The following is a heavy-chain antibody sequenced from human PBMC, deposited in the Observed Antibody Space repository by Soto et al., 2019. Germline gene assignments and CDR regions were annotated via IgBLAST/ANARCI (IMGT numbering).Heavy chain of an antibody. Sequence: QAQLVQSGAEAKQPGASVRVSCKASGYTFTDFALHWVRQAPGQGLEWMGWINVGNGNTGYSRKFQGRVTTDRDMSATTAYIEVTSLTSEDTAIYHCAREGAHYAPFDLWGQGTLVTVSS. D-gene: IGHD3-16*01. V-gene: IGHV1-3*01. CDR2: INVGNGNT. CDR3: AREGAHYAPFDL. J-gene: IGHJ4*02. CDR1: GYTFTDFA.